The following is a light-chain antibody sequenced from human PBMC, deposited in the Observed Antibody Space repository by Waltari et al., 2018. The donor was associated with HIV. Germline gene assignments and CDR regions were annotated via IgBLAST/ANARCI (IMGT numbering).Light chain of an antibody. V-gene: IGLV1-44*01. J-gene: IGLJ3*02. CDR3: ASWDGSLNGWV. CDR2: KNN. CDR1: RSNIGRDT. Sequence: QSVLPQPPSASGTPGQRVTISCSGGRSNIGRDTVTWYQHLPGTAPKLLIYKNNRRPSGVPDRFSGSKSGTSASLAISGLQSEDEADYYCASWDGSLNGWVFGGGTKLTVL.